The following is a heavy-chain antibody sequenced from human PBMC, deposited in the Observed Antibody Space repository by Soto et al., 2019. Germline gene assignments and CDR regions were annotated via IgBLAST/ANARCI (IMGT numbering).Heavy chain of an antibody. CDR1: GGSISSSDW. CDR2: ISPGGKI. CDR3: ARDHSYGGNWAFDY. Sequence: SETLSLTCTVSGGSISSSDWWNWVRQSPERGLEWIGEISPGGKIYYNPSLKSRVTISMDKSKNQFSLNLFSVTAADTAVYYCARDHSYGGNWAFDYWGQGALVTVSS. J-gene: IGHJ4*02. D-gene: IGHD3-10*01. V-gene: IGHV4-4*02.